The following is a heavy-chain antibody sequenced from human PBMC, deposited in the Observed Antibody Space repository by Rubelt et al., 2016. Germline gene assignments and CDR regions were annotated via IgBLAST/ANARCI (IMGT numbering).Heavy chain of an antibody. J-gene: IGHJ6*02. Sequence: GWINPNSGGTNYAQKFQGRVTMTRDTSISTAYMELSRLRSDDTAAYYCARQGSSPADWSYYYYGMDVWGQGTTVTVSS. D-gene: IGHD3-9*01. CDR3: ARQGSSPADWSYYYYGMDV. V-gene: IGHV1-2*02. CDR2: INPNSGGT.